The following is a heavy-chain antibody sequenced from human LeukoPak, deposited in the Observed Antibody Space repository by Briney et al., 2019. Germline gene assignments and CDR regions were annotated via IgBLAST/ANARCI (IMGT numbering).Heavy chain of an antibody. CDR1: GYTFTGYY. CDR2: INPNSGGT. D-gene: IGHD2-15*01. Sequence: ASVKVSCKASGYTFTGYYMHWVRQAPGQGLEWMGWINPNSGGTNYAQKFQGRVTMTRDTSISTAYMELSRLRSDDTAVYYCASPKASGQLIGNFDYWGQGTLVTVSS. J-gene: IGHJ4*02. V-gene: IGHV1-2*02. CDR3: ASPKASGQLIGNFDY.